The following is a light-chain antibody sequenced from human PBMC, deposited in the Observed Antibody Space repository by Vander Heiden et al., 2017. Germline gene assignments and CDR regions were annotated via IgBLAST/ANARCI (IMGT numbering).Light chain of an antibody. CDR3: QQYADSPIYT. J-gene: IGKJ2*01. V-gene: IGKV3-20*01. Sequence: IVLTQSPATLSLSPGEGATLSCRASQSVDSSYVAWYQQTPGQATRLLIDATSSRATDIPDRSSGSGSGTDFTLTSSRLEPEDFAVYYCQQYADSPIYTFGQGTKLEI. CDR2: ATS. CDR1: QSVDSSY.